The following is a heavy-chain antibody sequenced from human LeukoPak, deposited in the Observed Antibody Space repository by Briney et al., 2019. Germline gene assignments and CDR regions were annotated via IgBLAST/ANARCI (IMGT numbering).Heavy chain of an antibody. CDR1: GFTFSSYS. D-gene: IGHD6-19*01. V-gene: IGHV3-21*01. J-gene: IGHJ4*02. CDR3: ARDLYSSGWARMYYFDY. Sequence: GGSLRLSCAASGFTFSSYSMNWVRQAPGKGLEWVSSISCSSSYIYYADSVKGRFTISRDNAKNSLYLQMNSLRAEDTAVYYCARDLYSSGWARMYYFDYWGQGTLVT. CDR2: ISCSSSYI.